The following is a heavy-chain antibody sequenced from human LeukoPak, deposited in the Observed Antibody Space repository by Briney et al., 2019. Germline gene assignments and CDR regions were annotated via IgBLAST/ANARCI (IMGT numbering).Heavy chain of an antibody. V-gene: IGHV4-59*01. J-gene: IGHJ5*02. CDR1: GGSFSSYY. CDR3: ARVYGSGSYYWNWFDP. D-gene: IGHD3-10*01. Sequence: PSETLSLTCAVYGGSFSSYYWSWIRQPPGKGLEWIGYIYYSGSTNYNPSLKSRVTISVDTSKNQFSLKLSSVTAADTAVYYCARVYGSGSYYWNWFDPWGQGTLVTVSS. CDR2: IYYSGST.